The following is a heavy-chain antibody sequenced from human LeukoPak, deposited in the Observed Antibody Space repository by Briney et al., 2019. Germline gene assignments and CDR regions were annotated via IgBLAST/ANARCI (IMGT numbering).Heavy chain of an antibody. Sequence: ASVKVSCKASGYTFTGYYMHWVRQAPGQGLEWMGWINPNSGGTNYAQKLQGRVTMTTDTSTSTAYMELRSLRSDDTAVYYCARATVVTPVYYYYYMDVWGKGTTVTVSS. D-gene: IGHD4-23*01. CDR1: GYTFTGYY. V-gene: IGHV1-2*02. J-gene: IGHJ6*03. CDR3: ARATVVTPVYYYYYMDV. CDR2: INPNSGGT.